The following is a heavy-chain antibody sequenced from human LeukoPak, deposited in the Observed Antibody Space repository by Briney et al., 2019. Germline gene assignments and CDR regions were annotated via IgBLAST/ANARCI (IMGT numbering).Heavy chain of an antibody. V-gene: IGHV3-21*01. J-gene: IGHJ4*02. D-gene: IGHD6-13*01. Sequence: GGSLRLSCAASGFIFSSYSMNWVRQAPGKGLEWVSSISSSSSYIYYADSVKGRFTISRDNAKNSLYLQMNSLRAEDTAVYYCARVASSSWYEGHWGQGTLVTVSS. CDR3: ARVASSSWYEGH. CDR2: ISSSSSYI. CDR1: GFIFSSYS.